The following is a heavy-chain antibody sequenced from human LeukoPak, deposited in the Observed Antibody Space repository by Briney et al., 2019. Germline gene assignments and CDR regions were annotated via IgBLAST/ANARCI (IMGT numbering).Heavy chain of an antibody. CDR2: ISGGGVAI. Sequence: GGSLGLSCAASGFTFSNHAMSWVRQAPGKGLQWVSAISGGGVAIYYADSVKGRFTISRDNSKNTLYLQMNSLRAEDTAVYYCAKDGFDYYDSSGYYYFNYWGQGTRDSLSS. V-gene: IGHV3-23*01. D-gene: IGHD3-22*01. CDR3: AKDGFDYYDSSGYYYFNY. CDR1: GFTFSNHA. J-gene: IGHJ4*02.